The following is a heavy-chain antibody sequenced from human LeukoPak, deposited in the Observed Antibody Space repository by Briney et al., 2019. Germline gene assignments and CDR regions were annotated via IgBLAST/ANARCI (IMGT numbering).Heavy chain of an antibody. CDR3: ARGQPPSYYDMDV. V-gene: IGHV3-7*02. D-gene: IGHD6-13*01. Sequence: SGGSLRLSCLASGITFSSYWMSWVRQAPGKGLEWAANIKRDGSEKNYVDSVKGRFTISRDNSKNTLYLQMNSLRAEDTALYYCARGQPPSYYDMDVWGQGTTVTVSS. J-gene: IGHJ6*02. CDR2: IKRDGSEK. CDR1: GITFSSYW.